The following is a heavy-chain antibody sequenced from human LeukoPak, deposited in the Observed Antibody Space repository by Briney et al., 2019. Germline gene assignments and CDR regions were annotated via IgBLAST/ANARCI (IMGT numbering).Heavy chain of an antibody. V-gene: IGHV4-34*01. D-gene: IGHD3-16*01. Sequence: PSETLSLTCALYGGSFSGYYWSWIHQPPGKGLEWIGEINHIGSTNYNPSLKSRVTISVDTSTNQFSLKMSSVTAADTAVYYCARHYLDGGSYYFDYWGQGTLVTVSS. CDR2: INHIGST. J-gene: IGHJ4*02. CDR3: ARHYLDGGSYYFDY. CDR1: GGSFSGYY.